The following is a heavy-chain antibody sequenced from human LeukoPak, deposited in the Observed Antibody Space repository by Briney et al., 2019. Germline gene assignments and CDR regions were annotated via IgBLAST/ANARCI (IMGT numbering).Heavy chain of an antibody. CDR2: VIRDGSFT. J-gene: IGHJ4*02. CDR3: VRDGDDFNFDY. V-gene: IGHV3-74*01. D-gene: IGHD5-24*01. CDR1: GFTFRSYW. Sequence: GGSLRLSCAASGFTFRSYWMHWVRQAPGKGLEWVSRVIRDGSFTNYADSVKGRFTISRDNAKNTLYLQMSSLRVEDTAVYFSVRDGDDFNFDYWGQGSLVTVSS.